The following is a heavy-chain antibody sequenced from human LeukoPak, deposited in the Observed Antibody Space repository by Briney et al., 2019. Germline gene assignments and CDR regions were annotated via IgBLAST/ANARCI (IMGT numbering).Heavy chain of an antibody. V-gene: IGHV4-4*07. Sequence: PPESLSPAWILAGGSPTSYSGSWIRHLAEEGMEWIGRIYTSVSTNNNPSLKSRATMSVNTSKNQFCLKLSSVTAADTGVYYCARGGTADAFDIWGQGTMVTVSS. CDR1: GGSPTSYS. CDR3: ARGGTADAFDI. CDR2: IYTSVST. D-gene: IGHD1-1*01. J-gene: IGHJ3*02.